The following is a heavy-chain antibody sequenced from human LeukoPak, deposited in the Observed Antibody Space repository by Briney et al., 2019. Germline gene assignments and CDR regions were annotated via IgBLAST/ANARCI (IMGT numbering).Heavy chain of an antibody. J-gene: IGHJ6*03. D-gene: IGHD3-9*01. CDR2: INWNGGST. V-gene: IGHV3-20*04. CDR3: ARDQGYDILTGTSYYMDV. Sequence: GGSLRLSCAASGITFEDYGMSWVRQAPGKGLEWVSGINWNGGSTGYADSVKGRFTISRDNAKNSLYLQMNSLRAEDTALYYCARDQGYDILTGTSYYMDVWGKGTTVTVSS. CDR1: GITFEDYG.